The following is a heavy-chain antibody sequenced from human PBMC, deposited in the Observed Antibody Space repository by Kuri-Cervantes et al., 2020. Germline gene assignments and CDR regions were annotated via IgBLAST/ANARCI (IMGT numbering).Heavy chain of an antibody. D-gene: IGHD4-17*01. Sequence: GGSLRLSCAASGFTFSTYAMIWVRQAPGKGLELVSGIATSGGSTYYADSVRGRFTISRDNTKNSLYLQLNSLREEDTADYYCARDGFTVTTFAEIWGQGTLVTVSS. CDR1: GFTFSTYA. CDR3: ARDGFTVTTFAEI. V-gene: IGHV3-23*01. J-gene: IGHJ4*02. CDR2: IATSGGST.